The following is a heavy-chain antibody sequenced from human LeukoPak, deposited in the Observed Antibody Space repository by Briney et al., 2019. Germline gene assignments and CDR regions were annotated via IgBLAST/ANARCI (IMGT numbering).Heavy chain of an antibody. CDR1: GGSVSSGSYY. CDR3: ARVGSGSYFDY. V-gene: IGHV4-61*01. CDR2: IYYSGST. D-gene: IGHD1-26*01. J-gene: IGHJ4*02. Sequence: PSETLSLTCTVSGGSVSSGSYYWSWIRQPPGQGLEWIGYIYYSGSTNYNPSLKSRVTISVDTSKNQFSLKLSSVTAADTAVYYCARVGSGSYFDYWGQGTLVTVSS.